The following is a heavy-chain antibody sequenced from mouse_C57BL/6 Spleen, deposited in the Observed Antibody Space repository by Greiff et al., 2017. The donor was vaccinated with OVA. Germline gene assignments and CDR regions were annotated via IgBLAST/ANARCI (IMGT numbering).Heavy chain of an antibody. CDR2: INPYNGGT. D-gene: IGHD4-1*01. CDR1: GYTFTDYY. J-gene: IGHJ1*03. V-gene: IGHV1-19*01. CDR3: ARGGPNWDDCDFDV. Sequence: EVQLQESGPVLVKPGASVKMSCKASGYTFTDYYMNWVKQSHGKSLEWIGVINPYNGGTSYNQKFKGKATLTVDKSSSTAYMERNSLTYEDSADYYCARGGPNWDDCDFDVWGTGTTGTVSS.